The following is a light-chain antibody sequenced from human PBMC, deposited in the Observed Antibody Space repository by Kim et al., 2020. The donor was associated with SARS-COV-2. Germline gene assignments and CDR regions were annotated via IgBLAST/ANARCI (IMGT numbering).Light chain of an antibody. J-gene: IGLJ3*02. Sequence: QSALTQPRSVSGSPGQSVTISCTGTNSDIGGYNYVSWYQQHPGKAPKLMIYDVSKRPSGVPDRFSGSKSGNTASLTISGLQAEDEADYYCCSFAGSSYWVFGGGTQLTVL. CDR2: DVS. CDR1: NSDIGGYNY. V-gene: IGLV2-11*01. CDR3: CSFAGSSYWV.